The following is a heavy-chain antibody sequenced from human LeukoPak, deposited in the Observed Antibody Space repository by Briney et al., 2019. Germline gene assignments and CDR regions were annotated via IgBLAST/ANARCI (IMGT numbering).Heavy chain of an antibody. V-gene: IGHV4-59*12. Sequence: SETLSLTCTVSGGSISNYYWSWIRQPPGKGLEWIGCIYYSGSANYNPSLKSRVTISVDKSKNRFSLNLRSVTAADTATYYCASHVTVLGTRGFDFWGRGTLVTVS. CDR2: IYYSGSA. J-gene: IGHJ4*02. CDR1: GGSISNYY. CDR3: ASHVTVLGTRGFDF. D-gene: IGHD6-19*01.